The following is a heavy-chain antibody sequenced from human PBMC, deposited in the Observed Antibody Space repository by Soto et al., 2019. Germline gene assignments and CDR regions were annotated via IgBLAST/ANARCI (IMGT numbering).Heavy chain of an antibody. CDR2: IYPGDSDT. V-gene: IGHV5-51*01. Sequence: GASLKLSCKGSGYSFTSYWIGWVRQMPGKGLEWMGIIYPGDSDTRYSPSFQGQVTISADKSISTAYLQWSSLKASDTAMYYCTLTTTVVTPDFDYWGQGTLVTVSS. CDR3: TLTTTVVTPDFDY. CDR1: GYSFTSYW. D-gene: IGHD4-17*01. J-gene: IGHJ4*02.